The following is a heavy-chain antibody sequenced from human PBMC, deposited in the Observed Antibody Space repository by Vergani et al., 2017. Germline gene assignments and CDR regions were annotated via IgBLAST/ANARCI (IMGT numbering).Heavy chain of an antibody. D-gene: IGHD6-25*01. CDR3: ARVAYSSGWFLDH. J-gene: IGHJ4*02. CDR2: INHSGRT. Sequence: QVQLQQWGAGLLKPSETLSLTCAVYGGSFSGYYWSWIRQPPGKGLEWIGEINHSGRTNYNPSLRSRVTISLEKSKNVFSLKLSSVTAADTAIYYCARVAYSSGWFLDHWGQGTLVTVSS. CDR1: GGSFSGYY. V-gene: IGHV4-34*01.